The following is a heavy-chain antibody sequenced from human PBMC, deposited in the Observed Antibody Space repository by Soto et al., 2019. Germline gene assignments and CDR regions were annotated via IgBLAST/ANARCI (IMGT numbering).Heavy chain of an antibody. Sequence: PGGSLRLSCAASGFTFSSYAMHWVRQAPGKGLEWVAVISYDGSNKYYADSVKGRFTISRDNSKNTLYLQMNSLRAEDTAVYYCARDRLRFLECPACSSGMDVWGQGTTVTVSS. J-gene: IGHJ6*02. CDR3: ARDRLRFLECPACSSGMDV. CDR1: GFTFSSYA. V-gene: IGHV3-30-3*01. D-gene: IGHD3-3*01. CDR2: ISYDGSNK.